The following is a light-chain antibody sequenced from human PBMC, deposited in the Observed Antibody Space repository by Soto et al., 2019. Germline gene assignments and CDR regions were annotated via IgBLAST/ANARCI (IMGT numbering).Light chain of an antibody. CDR2: EIS. V-gene: IGLV2-8*01. J-gene: IGLJ2*01. CDR3: SSYAGSTAV. CDR1: SSDVGGYNY. Sequence: QSALTQPPSASGSPGQSVTISCTGTSSDVGGYNYVSWYQQHPGKAPKLMIFEISKRPSGVPDRFSGSKSGNTASLTVAGLQAEEEADYYCSSYAGSTAVFGGGTKLT.